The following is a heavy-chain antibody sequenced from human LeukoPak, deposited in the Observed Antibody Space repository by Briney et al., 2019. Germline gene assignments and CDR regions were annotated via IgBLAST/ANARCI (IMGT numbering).Heavy chain of an antibody. Sequence: SETLSLTCTASGTSITTYYWRWIRQPPGKGLECIGNIYYSGATNYNPSLKSRATISLDTSKNQFSLKLSSVTAADTAVYFCARGSVTTGHFDYWGQGALVTVSS. CDR3: ARGSVTTGHFDY. CDR1: GTSITTYY. CDR2: IYYSGAT. J-gene: IGHJ4*02. D-gene: IGHD1-1*01. V-gene: IGHV4-59*01.